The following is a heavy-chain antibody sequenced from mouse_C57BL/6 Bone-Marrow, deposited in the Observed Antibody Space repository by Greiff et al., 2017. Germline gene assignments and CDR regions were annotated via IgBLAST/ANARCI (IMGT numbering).Heavy chain of an antibody. Sequence: EVKLVESGGGLVKPGGSLKLSCAASGFTFSSYAMSWVRQTPEKRLEWVAIISDGGSYTYYPDNVKGRFTISRDNAKNNLYLQMSHLKSEDTAMYYCAREGGWLLPDYWGQGTTLTVSS. J-gene: IGHJ2*01. D-gene: IGHD2-3*01. CDR2: ISDGGSYT. CDR1: GFTFSSYA. CDR3: AREGGWLLPDY. V-gene: IGHV5-4*01.